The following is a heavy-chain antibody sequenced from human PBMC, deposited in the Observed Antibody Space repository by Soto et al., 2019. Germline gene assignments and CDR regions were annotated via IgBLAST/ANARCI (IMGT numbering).Heavy chain of an antibody. Sequence: GGSLRLSCAASGFTFSSYAMSWVRQAPGKGLERVSAISGSGGSTYYADSVKGRFTISRDNSKNTLYLQMNSLRAEDTAVYYCARYVNYYDSSGYFFPDYWGQGTLVTVSS. CDR3: ARYVNYYDSSGYFFPDY. CDR2: ISGSGGST. CDR1: GFTFSSYA. D-gene: IGHD3-22*01. J-gene: IGHJ4*02. V-gene: IGHV3-23*01.